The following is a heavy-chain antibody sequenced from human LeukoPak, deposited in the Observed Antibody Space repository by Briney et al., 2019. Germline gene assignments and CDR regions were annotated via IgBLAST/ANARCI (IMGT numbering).Heavy chain of an antibody. Sequence: GGSLRLSCAVSGFTFSDYWMNWVRQAPGKGLEWVASINQNGGEKSYVDSVKGRFTISRDNPKNSLYLQMSSLRAEDTAVYYCARDGTAADLYFDLWGQGTLVTVSS. J-gene: IGHJ4*01. V-gene: IGHV3-7*01. CDR2: INQNGGEK. CDR3: ARDGTAADLYFDL. D-gene: IGHD6-13*01. CDR1: GFTFSDYW.